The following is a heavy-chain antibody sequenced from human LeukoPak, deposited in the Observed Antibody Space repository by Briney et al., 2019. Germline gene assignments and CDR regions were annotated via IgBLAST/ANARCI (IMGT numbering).Heavy chain of an antibody. J-gene: IGHJ4*02. CDR1: GFTFSSYG. CDR2: ISYDGSNK. Sequence: GGSLRLSCAASGFTFSSYGMHWVRQAPGKGLEWVAVISYDGSNKYYADSVKGRFTISRDNSKNTLYLQMNSLRAEDTAVYYCAKGGARITGTYYWGQGTLVTVSS. CDR3: AKGGARITGTYY. V-gene: IGHV3-30*18. D-gene: IGHD1-7*01.